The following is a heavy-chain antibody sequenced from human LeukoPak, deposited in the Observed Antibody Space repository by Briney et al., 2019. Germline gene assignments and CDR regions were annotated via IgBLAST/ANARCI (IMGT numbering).Heavy chain of an antibody. V-gene: IGHV4-30-4*01. CDR2: IYYSGSP. Sequence: SQTLSLTCTVSGGSISSGDYYWSWIRQPPGKGLEWIGYIYYSGSPYYNPSLKSRVTISVDTSKNQFSLKLSSVTAADTAVYYCARGFDCSSTSCLWFDPWGQGTLVTVSS. J-gene: IGHJ5*02. CDR3: ARGFDCSSTSCLWFDP. D-gene: IGHD2-2*01. CDR1: GGSISSGDYY.